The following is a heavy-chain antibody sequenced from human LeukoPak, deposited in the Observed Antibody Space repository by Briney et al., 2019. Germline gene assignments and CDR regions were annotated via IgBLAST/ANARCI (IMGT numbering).Heavy chain of an antibody. CDR1: VGSISSHSYY. Sequence: SDTLSLTCTLSVGSISSHSYYWGWIRQPPGRGMEWIVSIYYSGSTYYNPSLDSRVAISIDVSKNHFSLKLRSVTAADTAVYYCARTTVSWGNWFDPWGEGILVTVSS. V-gene: IGHV4-39*02. D-gene: IGHD4-17*01. CDR3: ARTTVSWGNWFDP. CDR2: IYYSGST. J-gene: IGHJ5*02.